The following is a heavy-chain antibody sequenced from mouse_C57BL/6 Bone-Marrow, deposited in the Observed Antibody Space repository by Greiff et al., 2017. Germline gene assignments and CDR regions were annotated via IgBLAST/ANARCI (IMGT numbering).Heavy chain of an antibody. D-gene: IGHD2-5*01. CDR3: ARHSNYPCNYDY. Sequence: EVMLVESGGDLVKPGGSLKLSCAASGFTFSSYGMSWVRQTPDQRLEWVATISSVGSYTYYTDSVKGRFTISRDNANKTLYLQLSRLQSEDTAMYYCARHSNYPCNYDYWGQGTTLTVSS. V-gene: IGHV5-6*02. J-gene: IGHJ2*01. CDR1: GFTFSSYG. CDR2: ISSVGSYT.